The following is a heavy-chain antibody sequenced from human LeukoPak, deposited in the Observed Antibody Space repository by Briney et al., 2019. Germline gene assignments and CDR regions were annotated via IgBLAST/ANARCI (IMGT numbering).Heavy chain of an antibody. Sequence: PGGSLRLSCAASGFTFSSCAMTWVRQAPGKGLEWVSTITGSGQTAYYSDSVKGRFTSSRDNSKNTLYLEMSSLRAEDTAIYYCAKEVLVVIESYLEEWGQGTLVTVSS. CDR3: AKEVLVVIESYLEE. V-gene: IGHV3-23*01. CDR1: GFTFSSCA. CDR2: ITGSGQTA. D-gene: IGHD3-22*01. J-gene: IGHJ4*02.